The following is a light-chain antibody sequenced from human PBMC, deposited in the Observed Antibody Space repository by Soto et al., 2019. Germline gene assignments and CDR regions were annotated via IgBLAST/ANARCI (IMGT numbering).Light chain of an antibody. V-gene: IGKV3-15*01. CDR2: GAS. CDR1: QSVSSN. J-gene: IGKJ1*01. Sequence: IVLTQSPGTRSLSPGERATLSCRASQSVSSNLAWYQQKPGQAPRLLIYGASTRATGIPARFSGSGSGTEFTLTISSLQSEDFAVYYCQQYNNWPPWTFGQGTKVDIK. CDR3: QQYNNWPPWT.